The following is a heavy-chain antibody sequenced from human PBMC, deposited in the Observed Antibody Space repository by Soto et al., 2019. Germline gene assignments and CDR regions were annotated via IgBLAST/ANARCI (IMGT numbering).Heavy chain of an antibody. CDR2: MYHSGIT. V-gene: IGHV4-38-2*01. CDR3: ARRNCSGGSCYSGNWFDP. D-gene: IGHD2-15*01. CDR1: GYSIRSGYF. J-gene: IGHJ5*02. Sequence: SETLSLTCAVSGYSIRSGYFWGWIRQPPGKGLEWIGSMYHSGITYYNLSLKSRVTISVDTSKNQFSLKLSSVTAADTAVYYCARRNCSGGSCYSGNWFDPWGQGTLVTVSS.